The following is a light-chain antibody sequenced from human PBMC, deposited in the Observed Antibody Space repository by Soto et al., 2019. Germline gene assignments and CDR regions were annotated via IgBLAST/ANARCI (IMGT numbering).Light chain of an antibody. CDR1: QSVRHY. Sequence: EIVLTQSPATLSLSPGERATLSCRASQSVRHYLAWYQQKPGQAPRLLIYDASNRATGIPARFSGSGSGTDFTLTISSLEPEDFAVYYCQQRSNWLITFGQGTLLDIK. CDR3: QQRSNWLIT. V-gene: IGKV3-11*01. CDR2: DAS. J-gene: IGKJ5*01.